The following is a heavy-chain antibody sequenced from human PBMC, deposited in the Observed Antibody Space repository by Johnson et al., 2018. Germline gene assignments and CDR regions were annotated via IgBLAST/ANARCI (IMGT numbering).Heavy chain of an antibody. V-gene: IGHV3-20*04. CDR1: GFTFDDYG. Sequence: VQLVESGGGLIQPGGSLRLSCAASGFTFDDYGMSWVRQAPGKGLEWVSGINWNGGSTGYADSVKGRFTISRDNAKNSLYLQMNSLCAEDTAVYYCARALSTYCSSSSCANWFDPWGQGTLVTVSS. CDR2: INWNGGST. CDR3: ARALSTYCSSSSCANWFDP. J-gene: IGHJ5*02. D-gene: IGHD2-2*01.